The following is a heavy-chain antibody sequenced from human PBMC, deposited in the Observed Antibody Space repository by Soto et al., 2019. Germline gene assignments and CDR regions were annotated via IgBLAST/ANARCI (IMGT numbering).Heavy chain of an antibody. D-gene: IGHD3-22*01. J-gene: IGHJ4*02. Sequence: GGSLRLSCASSGFTVSRNDMTWVRQAPGKGLEWLSVIYNDGSTNYADSVKGRFTISRDNSKNTLYLQMNSLRVEDTAVYYCARVYDSSGYPIDYWGQGTLVTVSS. CDR1: GFTVSRND. CDR3: ARVYDSSGYPIDY. V-gene: IGHV3-66*01. CDR2: IYNDGST.